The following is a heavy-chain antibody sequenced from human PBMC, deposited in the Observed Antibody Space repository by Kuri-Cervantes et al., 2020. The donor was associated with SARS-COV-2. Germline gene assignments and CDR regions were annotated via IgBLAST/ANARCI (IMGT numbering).Heavy chain of an antibody. V-gene: IGHV3-30*02. CDR2: IRYDGSNK. D-gene: IGHD2-21*01. CDR1: GFTFSSYG. Sequence: GESLKISCAASGFTFSSYGMHWVRQAPGKGLEWVAFIRYDGSNKYYADSVKGRFTISRDNSKNTLYLQMNSLKAEETAVYYCARGRFRDYWGQGTLVTVSS. CDR3: ARGRFRDY. J-gene: IGHJ4*02.